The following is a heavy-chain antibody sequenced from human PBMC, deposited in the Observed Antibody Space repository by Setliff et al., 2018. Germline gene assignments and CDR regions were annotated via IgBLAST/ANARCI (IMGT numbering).Heavy chain of an antibody. J-gene: IGHJ4*02. D-gene: IGHD2-2*01. Sequence: ASVKVSCKASGYTFSDYGITWVRQAPGQGLEWMGWISSYSGNAYYAHKLQGRVTMTTDTSTGTAYLELRSLRSDDTAVYYCSRLVRYCTTTSCQRLSGDEYWGQGTLVTVSS. CDR3: SRLVRYCTTTSCQRLSGDEY. CDR1: GYTFSDYG. V-gene: IGHV1-18*01. CDR2: ISSYSGNA.